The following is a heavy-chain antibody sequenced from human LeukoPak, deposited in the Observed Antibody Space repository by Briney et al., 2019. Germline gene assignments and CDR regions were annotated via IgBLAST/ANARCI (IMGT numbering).Heavy chain of an antibody. D-gene: IGHD2-8*02. V-gene: IGHV3-21*01. J-gene: IGHJ5*01. CDR2: ISSTSAYI. Sequence: GGSLRLSCAGPGFALKSYSLSWVRQAPGKGLEWVSSISSTSAYIYYADSVKGRFTISRDNVDNVVYLQMNSLGAEDTAVYYCARVAVSGPTGWFDSWGQGTLVIVSS. CDR3: ARVAVSGPTGWFDS. CDR1: GFALKSYS.